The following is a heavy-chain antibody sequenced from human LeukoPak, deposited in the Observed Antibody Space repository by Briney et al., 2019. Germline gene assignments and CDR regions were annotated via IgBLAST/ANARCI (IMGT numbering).Heavy chain of an antibody. J-gene: IGHJ4*02. CDR2: ISTSGEST. CDR3: AKGSGNGYGSGPFDY. V-gene: IGHV3-23*01. Sequence: PGGSLRLSCAASGFTFSSYGMSWVRQAPGQGLEWVSAISTSGESTYYADSVKSHFTISRDNSKNTLYLQMNSLRAEDTAIYFCAKGSGNGYGSGPFDYWGQGTLVTVSS. D-gene: IGHD3-10*01. CDR1: GFTFSSYG.